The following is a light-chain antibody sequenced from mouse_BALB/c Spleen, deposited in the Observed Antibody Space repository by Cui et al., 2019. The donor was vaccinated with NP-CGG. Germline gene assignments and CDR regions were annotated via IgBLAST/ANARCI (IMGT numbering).Light chain of an antibody. Sequence: QAVFTQESAPTTTPGETVPPTFRPSTGAVTTSNYANRVQEKPDHLFTGLIGGTNNRAPGVPARFSGSLIGDKAALTITGAQTEDEAIYFCALWYNNHWVFGGGTKLTVL. J-gene: IGLJ1*01. V-gene: IGLV1*01. CDR2: GTN. CDR3: ALWYNNHWV. CDR1: TGAVTTSNY.